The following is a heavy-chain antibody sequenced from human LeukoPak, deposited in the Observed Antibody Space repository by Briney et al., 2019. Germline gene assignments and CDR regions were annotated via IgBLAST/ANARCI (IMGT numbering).Heavy chain of an antibody. D-gene: IGHD5-18*01. Sequence: SGTLSLTCTVSGASMSTHYWSWLRQPPGKGLEWIGYLLDSWRTKDNPSLQSRVTLSADTSRNQFSLRLTSVTAADTAVYYCATIRRGSIYGYFDFWGQGILVTVSS. CDR3: ATIRRGSIYGYFDF. V-gene: IGHV4-59*11. J-gene: IGHJ4*02. CDR1: GASMSTHY. CDR2: LLDSWRT.